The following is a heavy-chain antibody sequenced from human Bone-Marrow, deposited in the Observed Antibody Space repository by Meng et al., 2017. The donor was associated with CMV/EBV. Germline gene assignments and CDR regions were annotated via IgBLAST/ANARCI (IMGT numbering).Heavy chain of an antibody. J-gene: IGHJ4*02. V-gene: IGHV3-7*01. D-gene: IGHD2-2*03. CDR1: GFIFSDYW. Sequence: GESLKISCKASGFIFSDYWMNWVRQVPGKGLEWLATVKPDGSEEFYVDSVKGRFTISRDNAKNSLYLQMNSLRAEDTSVYYCATDDGSYWGQGTRVTVYS. CDR2: VKPDGSEE. CDR3: ATDDGSY.